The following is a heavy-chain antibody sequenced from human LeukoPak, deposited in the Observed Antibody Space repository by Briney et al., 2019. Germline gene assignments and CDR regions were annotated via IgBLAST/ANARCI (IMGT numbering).Heavy chain of an antibody. CDR2: ISYDGSNK. Sequence: PGRSLRLSCAASGFTFSSYAMHWVRQAPGKGLEWVAVISYDGSNKYYADSVKGRFTISRDNSKNTLYLQMNSLRAGDTAVYYCASAGCTNGVCSYFDYWGQGTLVTVSS. V-gene: IGHV3-30-3*01. CDR3: ASAGCTNGVCSYFDY. D-gene: IGHD2-8*01. CDR1: GFTFSSYA. J-gene: IGHJ4*02.